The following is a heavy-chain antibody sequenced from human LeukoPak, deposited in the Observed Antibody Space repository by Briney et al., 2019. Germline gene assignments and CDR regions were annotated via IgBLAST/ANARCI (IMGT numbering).Heavy chain of an antibody. Sequence: SETPSLTCTVSGGSIRSDNYYWGWIRQSPGKGLEWIGNIYFRGSTSYNPSLDSRLTISVDTSENQFSLRLTSVTAADTAVYYCARQHSTGDHYGMDVWGQGATVTVSS. CDR3: ARQHSTGDHYGMDV. D-gene: IGHD2-8*02. V-gene: IGHV4-39*01. CDR2: IYFRGST. J-gene: IGHJ6*02. CDR1: GGSIRSDNYY.